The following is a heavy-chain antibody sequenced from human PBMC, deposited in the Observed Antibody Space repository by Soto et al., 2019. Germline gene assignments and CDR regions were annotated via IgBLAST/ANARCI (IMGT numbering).Heavy chain of an antibody. Sequence: QVQLVESGGGVVQPGRSLRLSCAASGFTFSSYAMHWVRQAPGKGLEWVAVISYDGSNKYYADSVKGRFTISRDNSKNTLYLQMNSRRAEDTAVYYCASTMDVWGQGTTVTVSS. CDR1: GFTFSSYA. CDR3: ASTMDV. CDR2: ISYDGSNK. J-gene: IGHJ6*02. V-gene: IGHV3-30-3*01.